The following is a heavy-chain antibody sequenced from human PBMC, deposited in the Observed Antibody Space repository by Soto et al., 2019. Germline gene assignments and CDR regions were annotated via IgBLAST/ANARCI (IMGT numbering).Heavy chain of an antibody. CDR3: ARQPATRDYYYYMDV. CDR2: IYYSGST. V-gene: IGHV4-39*01. CDR1: GGSISSSSYY. D-gene: IGHD5-12*01. J-gene: IGHJ6*03. Sequence: SETLSLTCTVSGGSISSSSYYWGWILHPPGKGLEWIGSIYYSGSTYYNPSLKSRVTISVDTSKNQFSLKLSSVTAADTAVYYCARQPATRDYYYYMDVWGKGTTVTVSS.